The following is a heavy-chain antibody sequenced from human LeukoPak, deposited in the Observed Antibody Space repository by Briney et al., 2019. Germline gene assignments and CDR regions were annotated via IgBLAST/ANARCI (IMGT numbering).Heavy chain of an antibody. D-gene: IGHD6-13*01. CDR1: GGSFSGYY. CDR2: INHSGST. CDR3: ARSLSIAAAGDDY. V-gene: IGHV4-34*01. Sequence: SETLSLTCAVYGGSFSGYYWSWIRQPPGKGLEWIGEINHSGSTNYNPSLKSRVTISVDTSKNQFSLKLSSVTAADTAVYYCARSLSIAAAGDDYWGQGTLVTVSS. J-gene: IGHJ4*02.